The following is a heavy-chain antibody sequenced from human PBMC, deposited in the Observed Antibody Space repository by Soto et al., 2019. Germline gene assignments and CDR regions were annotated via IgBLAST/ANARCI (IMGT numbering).Heavy chain of an antibody. J-gene: IGHJ6*02. Sequence: ASVKVSCKASGGTFSSYGISWVRQAPGQGLEWMGWISAYNGNTNYAQKLQGRVTMTTDTSTSTAYMELRSLRSDDTAVYYCARAGHYYDSSGHYGMDVWGQGTTVTVSS. CDR2: ISAYNGNT. D-gene: IGHD3-22*01. V-gene: IGHV1-18*01. CDR3: ARAGHYYDSSGHYGMDV. CDR1: GGTFSSYG.